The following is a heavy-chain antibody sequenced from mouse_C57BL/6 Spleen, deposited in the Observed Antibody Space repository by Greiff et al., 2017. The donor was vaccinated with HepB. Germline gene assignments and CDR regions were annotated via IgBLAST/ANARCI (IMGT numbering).Heavy chain of an antibody. CDR1: GFTFSDYY. Sequence: EVQLVESGGGLVQPGGSLKLSCAASGFTFSDYYMYWVRQTPEMRLEWVAYISNGGGSTYYPDTVKGRFTISRDNAKNTLYLQMSRLKSEDTAMYYCARQGDDYYGSSYYFDYWGQGTTLTVSS. CDR3: ARQGDDYYGSSYYFDY. D-gene: IGHD1-1*01. J-gene: IGHJ2*01. CDR2: ISNGGGST. V-gene: IGHV5-12*01.